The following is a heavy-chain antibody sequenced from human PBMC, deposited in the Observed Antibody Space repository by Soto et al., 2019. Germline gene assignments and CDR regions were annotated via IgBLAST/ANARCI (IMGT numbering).Heavy chain of an antibody. CDR3: ARDVGASPSMDLDL. D-gene: IGHD1-26*01. CDR2: ISPNSGGA. CDR1: EYHLTGYY. J-gene: IGHJ4*02. Sequence: XSVKVACKASEYHLTGYYIHWVRQAPGQGLEWMGWISPNSGGANYAQKFQGRVTVTRDTSTSTAYMELSSLRSDDTAVYFCARDVGASPSMDLDLWGQGTLVTVSS. V-gene: IGHV1-2*02.